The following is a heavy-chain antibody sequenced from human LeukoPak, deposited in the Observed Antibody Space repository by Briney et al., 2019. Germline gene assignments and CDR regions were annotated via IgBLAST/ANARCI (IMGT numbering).Heavy chain of an antibody. V-gene: IGHV3-48*01. D-gene: IGHD4-17*01. CDR2: ISSNSRTI. J-gene: IGHJ4*02. Sequence: GGSLRLSCAASGFTFSSYAMNWVRQAPGKGLEWISFISSNSRTILYTDSVKGRFTSSRDNAKNSLYLQMDNLRVEDSAVYYCARDVGVYGDYAILGYWGQGTLVTVSS. CDR3: ARDVGVYGDYAILGY. CDR1: GFTFSSYA.